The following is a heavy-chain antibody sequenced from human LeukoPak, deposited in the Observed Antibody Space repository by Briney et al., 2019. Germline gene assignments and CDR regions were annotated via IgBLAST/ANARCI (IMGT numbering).Heavy chain of an antibody. Sequence: ASVKVSCKSSGYTFTAYYIHWVRQAPGQGLEWLGWINPNSGGTNYAQNFQGWVTMTRDTSITTAYMELSRLRSDDTAVYYCARDSYSSSSVDYWGQGTLVTVSS. CDR1: GYTFTAYY. J-gene: IGHJ4*02. V-gene: IGHV1-2*04. CDR3: ARDSYSSSSVDY. CDR2: INPNSGGT. D-gene: IGHD6-6*01.